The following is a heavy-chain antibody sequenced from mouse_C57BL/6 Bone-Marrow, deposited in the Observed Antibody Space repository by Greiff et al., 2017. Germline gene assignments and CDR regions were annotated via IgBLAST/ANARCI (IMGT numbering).Heavy chain of an antibody. CDR3: ARPPPYYYAMDY. V-gene: IGHV5-17*01. CDR2: ISSGSSTI. J-gene: IGHJ4*01. Sequence: EVQLVESGGGLVKPGGSLKLSCAASGFTFSDYGMHWVRQAPEKGLEWVAYISSGSSTIYYADTVKGRFPISRDNAKNNLFLQMTSLRSEDTAMYYCARPPPYYYAMDYWGQGTSVTVSS. CDR1: GFTFSDYG.